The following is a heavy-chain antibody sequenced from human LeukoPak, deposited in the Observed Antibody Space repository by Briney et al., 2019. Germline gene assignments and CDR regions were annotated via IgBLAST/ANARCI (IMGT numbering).Heavy chain of an antibody. CDR2: ISGSGGST. V-gene: IGHV3-23*01. Sequence: GGSLRLSCAASGFTFSSYAMSWVRQAPGKGLEWVSAISGSGGSTYYADSVKGRFTISRDNSKNTLYLQMNSLRAEDTAVYYCAKSTYGSGSYYEAPRYYYGMDVWGQGTTVTVSS. D-gene: IGHD3-10*01. J-gene: IGHJ6*02. CDR1: GFTFSSYA. CDR3: AKSTYGSGSYYEAPRYYYGMDV.